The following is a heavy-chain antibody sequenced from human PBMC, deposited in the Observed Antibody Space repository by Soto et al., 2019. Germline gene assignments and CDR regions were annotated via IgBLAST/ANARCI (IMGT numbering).Heavy chain of an antibody. CDR3: ARPLRTTVTTVAFDI. V-gene: IGHV5-51*01. Sequence: PGESLKISCKGSGYSFTSYWIGWVRQMPGKGLEWMGIIYPGDSDTRYSPSFQGQVTVSADKSISTAYLQWSSLKASDTAMYYCARPLRTTVTTVAFDIWGQGTMVTVSS. CDR2: IYPGDSDT. D-gene: IGHD4-17*01. CDR1: GYSFTSYW. J-gene: IGHJ3*02.